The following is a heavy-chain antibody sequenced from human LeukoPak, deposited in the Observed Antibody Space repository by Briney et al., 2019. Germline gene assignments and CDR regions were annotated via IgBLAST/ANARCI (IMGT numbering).Heavy chain of an antibody. J-gene: IGHJ4*02. CDR2: IYYSGST. Sequence: SETLSLTCTVSGGSISSGGYYWSWIRQHPGKGLEWIGYIYYSGSTYYNPSLKSRVTISVDTSKNQFSLKLSSVTAADTAVYYCARGYSSPMFWYWGQGTLVTVSS. D-gene: IGHD6-13*01. V-gene: IGHV4-31*03. CDR1: GGSISSGGYY. CDR3: ARGYSSPMFWY.